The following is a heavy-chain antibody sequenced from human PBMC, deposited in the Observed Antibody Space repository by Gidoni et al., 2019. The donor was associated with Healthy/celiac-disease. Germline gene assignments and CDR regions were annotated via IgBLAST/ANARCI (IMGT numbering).Heavy chain of an antibody. CDR1: GYTFTSYA. Sequence: QVQLVQSGAEVKKPGASVKVSCKASGYTFTSYAMHWVRQAPGQRLEWMGWINAGNGNTKYSQKFQGRVTITRDTSASTAYMELSSLRSEDTAVYYCARDLYDFWSGYRLGDLGTFDYWGQGTLVTVSS. V-gene: IGHV1-3*01. J-gene: IGHJ4*02. D-gene: IGHD3-3*01. CDR3: ARDLYDFWSGYRLGDLGTFDY. CDR2: INAGNGNT.